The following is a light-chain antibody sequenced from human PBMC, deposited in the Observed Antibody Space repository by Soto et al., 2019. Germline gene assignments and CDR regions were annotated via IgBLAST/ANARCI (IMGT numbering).Light chain of an antibody. Sequence: EVVLTQSPATLSLSPGESATLSCRASQSVRNYLAWYQQKPGQAPRLLIYDASTRAAGIPARFSGSGSGTDFTLTISSLEPEDFAVYFCQQRNSWPPDITFGPGTKVDIK. CDR1: QSVRNY. V-gene: IGKV3-11*01. J-gene: IGKJ3*01. CDR2: DAS. CDR3: QQRNSWPPDIT.